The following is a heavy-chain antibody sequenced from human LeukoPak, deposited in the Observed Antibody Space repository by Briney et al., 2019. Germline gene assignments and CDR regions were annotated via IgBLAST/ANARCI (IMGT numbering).Heavy chain of an antibody. CDR2: IIPILGIA. Sequence: ASVNVSCKASGGTFSSYAISWVRQAPGQGLEWMGRIIPILGIANYAQKFQGRVTITADKSTSTAYMELSSLRSEDTAVYYCARDLWYSSSWYREYNWFDPWGQGTLVTVSS. J-gene: IGHJ5*02. CDR1: GGTFSSYA. V-gene: IGHV1-69*04. D-gene: IGHD6-13*01. CDR3: ARDLWYSSSWYREYNWFDP.